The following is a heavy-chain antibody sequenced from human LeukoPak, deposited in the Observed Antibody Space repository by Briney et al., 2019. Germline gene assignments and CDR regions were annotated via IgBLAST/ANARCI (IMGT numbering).Heavy chain of an antibody. CDR3: ARDLGYSGFDWAP. CDR2: IHSSGNT. D-gene: IGHD5-12*01. CDR1: GYSLSSGYY. J-gene: IGHJ5*02. Sequence: PSETLSLTCTVSGYSLSSGYYWGWIRQPPGKRLEWVGSIHSSGNTYYNPTLKSRVTISVDTSKNQFSLNLTSVTAADAAVYYCARDLGYSGFDWAPWGQGTLVTVSS. V-gene: IGHV4-38-2*02.